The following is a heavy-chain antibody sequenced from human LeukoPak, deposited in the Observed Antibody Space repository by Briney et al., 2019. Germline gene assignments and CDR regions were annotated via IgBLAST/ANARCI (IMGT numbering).Heavy chain of an antibody. CDR1: GFTFSSYG. CDR2: IRYDGSNE. D-gene: IGHD2-8*01. J-gene: IGHJ4*02. Sequence: PGGSLRLSCAASGFTFSSYGMHWVRQAPGKGLEWVAFIRYDGSNEYYADSVKGRFTISRDNSKNTLYLQMNSLRAEDTAVYYCAKDRDCTNGVCYTFDYWGQGTLVTVSS. V-gene: IGHV3-30*02. CDR3: AKDRDCTNGVCYTFDY.